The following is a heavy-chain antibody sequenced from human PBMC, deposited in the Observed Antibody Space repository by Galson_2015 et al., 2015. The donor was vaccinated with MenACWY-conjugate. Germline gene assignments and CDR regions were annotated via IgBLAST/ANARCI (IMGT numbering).Heavy chain of an antibody. CDR3: ARDDSAGYYYFAVRY. Sequence: SLRLSCAASGFPFNSYAMHWVRQAPGKGLEWLSLISNDGDNIYYTDSVKGRFTISRDNSKNTLYLEMNSLRPEDTAMYYCARDDSAGYYYFAVRYWGQGTLVTVS. J-gene: IGHJ4*02. CDR1: GFPFNSYA. V-gene: IGHV3-30*04. CDR2: ISNDGDNI. D-gene: IGHD3-22*01.